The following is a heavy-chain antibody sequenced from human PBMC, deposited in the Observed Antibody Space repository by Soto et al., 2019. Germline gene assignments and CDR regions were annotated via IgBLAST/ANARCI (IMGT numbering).Heavy chain of an antibody. D-gene: IGHD5-12*01. CDR2: IYYSGST. V-gene: IGHV4-59*01. J-gene: IGHJ5*02. CDR1: GGSISSYY. CDR3: ARAGIVATITWNWFDP. Sequence: PSETLSLTCTVSGGSISSYYWSWIRQPPGKGLEWIGYIYYSGSTNYNPSLKSRVTISVDTSKNQFSLKLSSVTAADTAVYYCARAGIVATITWNWFDPWGQGTLVTVSS.